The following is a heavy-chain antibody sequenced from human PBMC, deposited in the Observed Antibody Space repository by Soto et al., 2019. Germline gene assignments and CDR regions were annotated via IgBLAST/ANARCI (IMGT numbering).Heavy chain of an antibody. Sequence: SETLSLTCTVSGCSISSVDYYWSWIRQPPGKGLEWIGYIYYSGSTYYNPSLKSRVTISVDTSKNQFSLKLSSVTAADTAVYYCARKNDYGGPDAFDIWGQGTMVT. J-gene: IGHJ3*02. CDR2: IYYSGST. CDR3: ARKNDYGGPDAFDI. D-gene: IGHD4-17*01. V-gene: IGHV4-30-4*01. CDR1: GCSISSVDYY.